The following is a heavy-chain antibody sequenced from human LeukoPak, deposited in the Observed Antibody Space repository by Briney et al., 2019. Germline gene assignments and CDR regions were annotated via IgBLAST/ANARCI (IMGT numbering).Heavy chain of an antibody. V-gene: IGHV3-21*01. CDR3: ARGLSGIVVVPAAPAYYYYGMDV. Sequence: GGSLRLSCAASGFTFSSYSMNWVRQAPGKGLEWVSSISSSSSYIYYADSVKGRFTISRDNAKNSLYLQMNSLRAEDTAVYYCARGLSGIVVVPAAPAYYYYGMDVWGQGTTVTVSS. CDR1: GFTFSSYS. D-gene: IGHD2-2*01. CDR2: ISSSSSYI. J-gene: IGHJ6*02.